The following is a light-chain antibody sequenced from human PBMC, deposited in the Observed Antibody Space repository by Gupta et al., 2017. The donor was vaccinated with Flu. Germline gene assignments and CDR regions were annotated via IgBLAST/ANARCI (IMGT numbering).Light chain of an antibody. Sequence: IQMTQSPSSVSASIGDRVTITCRASQDISRWLAWYQQKPGKAPKLLIYAASTLQSGVPSRFSGSGSGTDFTLTISSLQPEDFATYYCQQGNSVPPFTFGPGTKVN. V-gene: IGKV1-12*01. CDR1: QDISRW. J-gene: IGKJ3*01. CDR3: QQGNSVPPFT. CDR2: AAS.